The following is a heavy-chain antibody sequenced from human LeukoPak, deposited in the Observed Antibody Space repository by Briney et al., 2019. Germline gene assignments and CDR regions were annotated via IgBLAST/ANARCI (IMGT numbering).Heavy chain of an antibody. V-gene: IGHV4-59*08. CDR1: GGSISDIY. Sequence: PSETLSLTCTVSGGSISDIYWSWIRQFPGKGLEWIGYVNHSGSTKYNPSLKGRVTLSVDTSKNHLSLNLSSVTAADTAVYYCAKHHSFDIWGQGTLVTVSS. J-gene: IGHJ3*02. CDR2: VNHSGST. CDR3: AKHHSFDI.